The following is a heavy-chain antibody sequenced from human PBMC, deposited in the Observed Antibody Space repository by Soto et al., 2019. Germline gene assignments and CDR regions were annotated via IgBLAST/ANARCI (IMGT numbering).Heavy chain of an antibody. CDR2: IFHSGST. V-gene: IGHV4-59*08. D-gene: IGHD3-22*01. CDR1: GDSISSYY. J-gene: IGHJ4*01. Sequence: KTSETLSLTCTVSGDSISSYYWSWIRQPPGRGLEWIGYIFHSGSTNYNPSLKSRVTISVDTSKNQFSLKLSSVTAADTAVYYCARLYYDSSDYSYFDYWGHRTLVTVSS. CDR3: ARLYYDSSDYSYFDY.